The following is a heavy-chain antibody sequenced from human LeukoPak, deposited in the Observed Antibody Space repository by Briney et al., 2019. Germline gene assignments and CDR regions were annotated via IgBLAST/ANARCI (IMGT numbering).Heavy chain of an antibody. V-gene: IGHV3-7*01. CDR1: GFTFSSYW. CDR2: IKQDGSEK. D-gene: IGHD2-15*01. J-gene: IGHJ4*02. Sequence: PGGSLRLSCAASGFTFSSYWMSWVRQAPGKGLEWVANIKQDGSEKYYVDSVKGRFTISRDNAKNSLYLQMNSLMAEDTAVYECASPNCGGSYYRTEPCCVDYWGQGTLVTVSS. CDR3: ASPNCGGSYYRTEPCCVDY.